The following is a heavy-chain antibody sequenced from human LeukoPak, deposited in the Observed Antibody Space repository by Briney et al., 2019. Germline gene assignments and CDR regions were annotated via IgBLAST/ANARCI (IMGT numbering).Heavy chain of an antibody. CDR1: GDSFSDFSYY. Sequence: TSETLSLTCTVSGDSFSDFSYYWGWIRQPPGKGLEWIANVHYTGSTYYNSSLESRVTISVDMAKNQFSLNLSSVTAADTAVYYCARMGYWEVLGGKGFDIWGQGTLVTVPS. CDR3: ARMGYWEVLGGKGFDI. D-gene: IGHD3-10*01. CDR2: VHYTGST. J-gene: IGHJ3*02. V-gene: IGHV4-39*07.